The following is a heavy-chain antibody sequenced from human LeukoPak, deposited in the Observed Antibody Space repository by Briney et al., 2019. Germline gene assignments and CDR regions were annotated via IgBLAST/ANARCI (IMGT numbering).Heavy chain of an antibody. CDR2: IYYSGST. CDR3: ARRGDSSGYYNWFYP. Sequence: SETLSLTCTVSGGSISSSSYYWGWIRQPPGKGLAWIGSIYYSGSTYYNPSLKSRVTISVDTSKNQFSLKLSSVTAADTAVYYCARRGDSSGYYNWFYPWGQGTLVTVSS. CDR1: GGSISSSSYY. D-gene: IGHD3-22*01. J-gene: IGHJ5*02. V-gene: IGHV4-39*01.